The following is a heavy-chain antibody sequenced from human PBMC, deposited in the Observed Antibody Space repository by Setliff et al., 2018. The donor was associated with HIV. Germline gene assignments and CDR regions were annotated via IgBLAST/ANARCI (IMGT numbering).Heavy chain of an antibody. J-gene: IGHJ6*02. V-gene: IGHV3-74*01. CDR3: AKDITGSNYYGMDV. Sequence: PGGSLRLSCAASGFTFSSYWIHWVRQAPGKGLVWVSRISADGSDTSYADSVKGRFTISRDNAMNTAYLQMNSLRGEDTALYYCAKDITGSNYYGMDVWGQGTTVTVSS. CDR1: GFTFSSYW. D-gene: IGHD1-20*01. CDR2: ISADGSDT.